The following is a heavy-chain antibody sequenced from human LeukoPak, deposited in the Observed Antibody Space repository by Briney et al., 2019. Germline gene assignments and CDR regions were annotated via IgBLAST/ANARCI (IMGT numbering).Heavy chain of an antibody. CDR3: ARGGPHYGDYVLGYFDY. V-gene: IGHV3-53*01. D-gene: IGHD4-17*01. J-gene: IGHJ4*02. Sequence: GGSLRLSCAASGSTVSSNYMSWVRQAPGKGLEWVSVIYSGGSTYYADSVKGRFTISRDNSKNTLYLQMNSLRAEDTAVYYCARGGPHYGDYVLGYFDYWGQGTLVTVSS. CDR1: GSTVSSNY. CDR2: IYSGGST.